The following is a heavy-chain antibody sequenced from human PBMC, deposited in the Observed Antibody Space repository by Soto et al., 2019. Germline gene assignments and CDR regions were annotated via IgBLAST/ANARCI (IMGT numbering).Heavy chain of an antibody. CDR1: GYRYTGDY. J-gene: IGHJ3*02. Sequence: ASVKGACKTAGYRYTGDYVCWGRQAPRQGLEWMGWINPNIGGTNYAQKFQGWVTMTRDTSISTAYMELSRLTSDDTAVYYCARGCGTTSCYEGRTFDIWGQGTMVTVSS. D-gene: IGHD2-2*01. CDR2: INPNIGGT. V-gene: IGHV1-2*04. CDR3: ARGCGTTSCYEGRTFDI.